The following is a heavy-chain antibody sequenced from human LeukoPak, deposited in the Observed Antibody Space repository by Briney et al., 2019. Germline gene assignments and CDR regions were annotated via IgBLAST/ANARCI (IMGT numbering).Heavy chain of an antibody. CDR1: GFTFSSYA. J-gene: IGHJ4*02. CDR3: ARNAQDIVVVPDAIWGVDY. V-gene: IGHV3-23*01. Sequence: PGGSLRLSCAASGFTFSSYAMSWVRQAPGKGLEWVSAIVGSGGTTYYADSVKGRFTISRDNSKNTLYLQMNSLRAEDTAVYYCARNAQDIVVVPDAIWGVDYWGQGTLVTVSS. CDR2: IVGSGGTT. D-gene: IGHD2-2*02.